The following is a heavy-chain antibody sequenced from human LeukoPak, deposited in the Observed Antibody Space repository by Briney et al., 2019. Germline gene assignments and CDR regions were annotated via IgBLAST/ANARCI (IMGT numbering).Heavy chain of an antibody. D-gene: IGHD6-13*01. CDR1: GGTFSSYA. J-gene: IGHJ5*02. V-gene: IGHV1-18*01. CDR3: ASTEENSAGFDP. Sequence: GSSVKVSCKASGGTFSSYAISWVRQAPGQGLEWMGWISAYNGNTNYAQKLQGRVTMTTDTSTSTAYMELRSLRSDDTAVYYCASTEENSAGFDPWGQGTLVTVSS. CDR2: ISAYNGNT.